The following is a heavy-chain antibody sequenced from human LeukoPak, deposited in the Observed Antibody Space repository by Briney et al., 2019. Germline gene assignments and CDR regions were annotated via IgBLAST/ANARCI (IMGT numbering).Heavy chain of an antibody. CDR2: IYGGGHS. CDR1: DYSITSSTW. J-gene: IGHJ4*02. V-gene: IGHV4-28*03. Sequence: MTSDTLSLTCVVSDYSITSSTWWGWIRQPPGKGLEWIGYIYGGGHSNYNPSLKGRVTMSVDRSENQLSLKLSSVTAVDTAVYYCARGVDPVAYDYWGQGTLVTVSS. CDR3: ARGVDPVAYDY.